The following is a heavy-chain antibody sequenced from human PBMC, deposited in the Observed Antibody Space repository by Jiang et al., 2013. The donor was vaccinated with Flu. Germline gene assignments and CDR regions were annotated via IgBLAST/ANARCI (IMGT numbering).Heavy chain of an antibody. Sequence: QLVESGAELKKPGSSVKVSCKTSGDTFSNAINWVRQAPGQGLEWMGGIIPLFDTTNYAQKFQGRVTITADKSTSTAYMELSSLRSEDTAVYYCARGHYTGYDYGLGFDYWGQGTLVTVSS. D-gene: IGHD5-12*01. J-gene: IGHJ4*02. CDR1: GDTFSNA. V-gene: IGHV1-69*06. CDR2: IIPLFDTT. CDR3: ARGHYTGYDYGLGFDY.